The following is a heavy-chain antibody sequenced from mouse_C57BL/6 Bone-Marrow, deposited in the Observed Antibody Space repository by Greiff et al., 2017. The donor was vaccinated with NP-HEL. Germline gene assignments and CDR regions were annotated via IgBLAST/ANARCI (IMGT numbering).Heavy chain of an antibody. CDR2: IYPGDGDT. V-gene: IGHV1-82*01. Sequence: VQLQQSGPELVKPGASVKISCKASGYAFSSSWMNWVKQRPGKGLEWIGRIYPGDGDTNYNGKFKGKATLTADKSSSTAYMQLSSLTSEDSAVYFCARFSNYRSFFDYWGQGTTLTVSS. J-gene: IGHJ2*01. CDR3: ARFSNYRSFFDY. CDR1: GYAFSSSW. D-gene: IGHD2-5*01.